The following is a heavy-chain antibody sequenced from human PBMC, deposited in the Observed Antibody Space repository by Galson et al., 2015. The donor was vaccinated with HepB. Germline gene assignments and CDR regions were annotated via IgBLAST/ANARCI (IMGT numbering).Heavy chain of an antibody. CDR3: ARDMFDYVWGGMGY. D-gene: IGHD3-16*01. Sequence: SLRLSCAASGFTVSSNYMSWVRQAPGKGLEWVSVIYSGGSTYYADSVKGRFTISRDNSKNTLYLQMNSLRAEDTAVYYCARDMFDYVWGGMGYWGQGTLVTVSS. CDR1: GFTVSSNY. CDR2: IYSGGST. J-gene: IGHJ4*02. V-gene: IGHV3-66*01.